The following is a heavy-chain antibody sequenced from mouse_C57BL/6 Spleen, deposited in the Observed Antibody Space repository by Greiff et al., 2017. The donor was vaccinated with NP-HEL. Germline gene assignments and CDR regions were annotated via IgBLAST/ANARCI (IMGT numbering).Heavy chain of an antibody. Sequence: VQLQQSGAELVRPGTSVKVSCKASGYAFTNYLIEWVKQRPGQGLEWIGVINPGSGGTNYNEKFKGKATLTADKSSSTAYMQLSSLTSEDSAVYFCARESSRYFDYWGQGTTLTVCS. D-gene: IGHD1-3*01. CDR2: INPGSGGT. CDR1: GYAFTNYL. V-gene: IGHV1-54*01. J-gene: IGHJ2*01. CDR3: ARESSRYFDY.